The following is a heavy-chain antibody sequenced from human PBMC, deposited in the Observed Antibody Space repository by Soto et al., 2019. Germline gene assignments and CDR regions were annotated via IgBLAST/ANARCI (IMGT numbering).Heavy chain of an antibody. V-gene: IGHV3-23*01. J-gene: IGHJ4*02. Sequence: GGSLRLSCAASGFTFSSYGMRWVRQAPGKGLEWVSAIRCSGGSKYYADSVKGRFTISRDNSKSTLYLQMNSLRAEDTAVYYCAKPLERRPPNYFDYWGQGTPVTVSS. CDR3: AKPLERRPPNYFDY. D-gene: IGHD1-1*01. CDR1: GFTFSSYG. CDR2: IRCSGGSK.